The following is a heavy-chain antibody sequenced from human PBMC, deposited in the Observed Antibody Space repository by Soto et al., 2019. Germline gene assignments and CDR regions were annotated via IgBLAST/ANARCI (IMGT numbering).Heavy chain of an antibody. CDR2: IIPYYNTL. D-gene: IGHD6-13*01. V-gene: IGHV1-69*01. CDR3: ASGASRWYPYFFDS. CDR1: EGTFNSYA. J-gene: IGHJ4*01. Sequence: QAQVVQSGAEVRKPGSSVKLSCKASEGTFNSYAIAWVRQAPGQGLEWMGGIIPYYNTLNYAQKFQDRVTITTDDSTNTVYMELSSLRSDDTAVYFCASGASRWYPYFFDSWDHGTLFTVSS.